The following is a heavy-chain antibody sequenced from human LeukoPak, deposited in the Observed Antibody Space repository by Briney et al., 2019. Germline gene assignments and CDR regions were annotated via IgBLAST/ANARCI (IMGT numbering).Heavy chain of an antibody. Sequence: SETLSLTCTVSGGSISSYYWSWIRQPAGKGLEWIGRIYTSGSTNYNPSLKSRVTMSVDTSKNQFSLKLSSVTAADTAVYYCARDYYDSSGHDAFDIWDQGTMVTVSS. CDR3: ARDYYDSSGHDAFDI. CDR1: GGSISSYY. D-gene: IGHD3-22*01. V-gene: IGHV4-4*07. J-gene: IGHJ3*02. CDR2: IYTSGST.